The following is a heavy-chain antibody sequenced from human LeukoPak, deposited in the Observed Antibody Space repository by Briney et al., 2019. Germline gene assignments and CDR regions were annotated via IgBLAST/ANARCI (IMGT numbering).Heavy chain of an antibody. Sequence: SETLSLTCTVSGGSISSSSYYWGWIRQPPGKGLEWLWGIYYSGSTYYNPSLKSRVTISVDTSKNQFSLKLSSVTAADTAVYYCARQDYYDSSGYQIHNWFDPWGQGTLVTVSS. CDR3: ARQDYYDSSGYQIHNWFDP. V-gene: IGHV4-39*01. CDR1: GGSISSSSYY. CDR2: IYYSGST. D-gene: IGHD3-22*01. J-gene: IGHJ5*02.